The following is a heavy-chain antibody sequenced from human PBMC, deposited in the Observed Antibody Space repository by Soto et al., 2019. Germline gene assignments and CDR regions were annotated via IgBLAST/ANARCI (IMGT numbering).Heavy chain of an antibody. CDR2: INAGNGNT. CDR3: ARDLYYYDSSGYYGWFDP. D-gene: IGHD3-22*01. Sequence: ASVKVSCKASGYTFTSYAMHWVRQAPGQRLEWMGWINAGNGNTKYSQRFQGRVTITRDTSASTAYMELSSLRSEDTAVYYCARDLYYYDSSGYYGWFDPWGQGTLVTVSS. V-gene: IGHV1-3*01. CDR1: GYTFTSYA. J-gene: IGHJ5*02.